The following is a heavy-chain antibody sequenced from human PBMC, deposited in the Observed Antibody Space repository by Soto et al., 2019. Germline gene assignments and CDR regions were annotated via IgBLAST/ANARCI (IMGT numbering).Heavy chain of an antibody. V-gene: IGHV1-69*08. CDR1: GGTFSRYS. Sequence: QVQLVQSGAEVKKPGSSVKVSCKASGGTFSRYSFTWVRQAPGHGLEWMGRIIPVFGIASYAQKFQGRVTITADKSTGTAYMELSRLRSEDTAVYYCAREDRDRETGLVPAAIDGMDVWGQGTTVTVSS. CDR3: AREDRDRETGLVPAAIDGMDV. CDR2: IIPVFGIA. J-gene: IGHJ6*02. D-gene: IGHD2-2*01.